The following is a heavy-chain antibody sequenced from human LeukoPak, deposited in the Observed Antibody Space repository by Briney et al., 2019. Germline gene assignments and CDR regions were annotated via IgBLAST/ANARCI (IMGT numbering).Heavy chain of an antibody. CDR1: GFTFNTYT. J-gene: IGHJ3*02. CDR3: ARDPTSSWETAFDI. Sequence: PGGSLRLSCAASGFTFNTYTMNWVRQAPGKGLEWVSSISSGTSYIYYADSVQGRFTISRDNAKNSLYLQMNSLRAEDTAVYYCARDPTSSWETAFDIWGQGTMVTVSS. V-gene: IGHV3-21*01. CDR2: ISSGTSYI. D-gene: IGHD1-26*01.